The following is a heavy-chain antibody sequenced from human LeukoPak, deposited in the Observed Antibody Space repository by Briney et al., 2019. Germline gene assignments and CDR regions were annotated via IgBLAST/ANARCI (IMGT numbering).Heavy chain of an antibody. CDR1: GFTFSSYA. CDR2: ISGSGDST. V-gene: IGHV3-23*01. J-gene: IGHJ4*02. D-gene: IGHD2-15*01. CDR3: AKGTGDNCYTPLDY. Sequence: GGSLRLSCAASGFTFSSYAMSWVRQAPGKGLEWVSAISGSGDSTYYGDSVKGRFTISRDTSKNTLHLQMSSLRAEDTAVYYCAKGTGDNCYTPLDYWGQGALVTVSS.